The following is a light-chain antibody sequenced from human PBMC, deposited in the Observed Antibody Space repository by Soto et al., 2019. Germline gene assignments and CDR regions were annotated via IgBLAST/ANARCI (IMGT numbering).Light chain of an antibody. CDR3: QQYGRTSWT. Sequence: EIVLTQSPGTLSLSPGEGATLSCRASQSVSTNFFAWYQQKPGQAPRLLIYGASTSATGIPDRFSGSGSGTDFTLTISRLEPEDFAVYYCQQYGRTSWTFGQGTKVDIK. J-gene: IGKJ1*01. CDR1: QSVSTNF. V-gene: IGKV3-20*01. CDR2: GAS.